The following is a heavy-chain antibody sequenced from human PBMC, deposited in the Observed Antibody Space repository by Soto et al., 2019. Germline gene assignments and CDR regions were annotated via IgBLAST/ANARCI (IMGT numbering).Heavy chain of an antibody. CDR3: AHRYGGNYYRWYFDS. CDR1: GFSLTTSGAG. D-gene: IGHD3-10*01. Sequence: QITLKESGPTLVKPTQTLTLTCTYSGFSLTTSGAGVGWIRQPPGKALEWLALISWKDDKRYNPGLESRLTIPKDTYKNQVILTLTNVDPVDTATYFCAHRYGGNYYRWYFDSWGQGTLVTVSS. J-gene: IGHJ4*02. CDR2: ISWKDDK. V-gene: IGHV2-5*01.